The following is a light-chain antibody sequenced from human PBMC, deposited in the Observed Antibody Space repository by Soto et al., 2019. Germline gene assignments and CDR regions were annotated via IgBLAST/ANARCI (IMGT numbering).Light chain of an antibody. CDR3: QQYTNTNNPWM. V-gene: IGKV1-5*01. CDR2: DAS. CDR1: QSINSW. Sequence: DIHMTQSPSTLSASLGDRVSITCRASQSINSWLAWYQQKPGKAPKLLIYDASTLQSGVASRFSGSGSGTEFTLIISGLQPDDSATYYCQQYTNTNNPWMFGQGTKVEI. J-gene: IGKJ1*01.